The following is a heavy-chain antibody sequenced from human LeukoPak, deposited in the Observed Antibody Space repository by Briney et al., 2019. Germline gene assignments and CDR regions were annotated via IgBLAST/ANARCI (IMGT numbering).Heavy chain of an antibody. D-gene: IGHD1-7*01. V-gene: IGHV3-23*01. CDR3: ARDVDSNWNYGDAFDI. J-gene: IGHJ3*02. CDR2: ISGSGSST. Sequence: PGGSLRLSCAASGFTFSSYAMSWVRQTPGKGLEWVSAISGSGSSTYYADSVKGRFTISRDNSKNTLYLQMNSLRAEDTAVYYCARDVDSNWNYGDAFDIWGQGTMVTVSS. CDR1: GFTFSSYA.